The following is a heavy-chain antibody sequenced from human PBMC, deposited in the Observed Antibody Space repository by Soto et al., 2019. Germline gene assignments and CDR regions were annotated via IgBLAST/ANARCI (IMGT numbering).Heavy chain of an antibody. V-gene: IGHV5-10-1*01. D-gene: IGHD4-17*01. CDR3: ARPSVEVTPVTTDGMDV. J-gene: IGHJ6*02. CDR2: IDPSDSYT. Sequence: PGESLKISGKGSGYSFTSYWISWVRQMPGKGLEWMGRIDPSDSYTNYSPSFQGHVTISADKSISTAYLQWSSLKASDTAMYYCARPSVEVTPVTTDGMDVWGQGTTVTVSS. CDR1: GYSFTSYW.